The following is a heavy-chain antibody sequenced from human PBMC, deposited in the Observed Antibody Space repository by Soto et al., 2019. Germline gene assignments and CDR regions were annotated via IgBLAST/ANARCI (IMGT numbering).Heavy chain of an antibody. Sequence: EVQLVESGGGLVQPGGSLRLSCAASGFTFSYYSMTWVRQAPGKGLEWVSYISSSSSTIYYADSVKGRFTISRDNAKNSLYLQMNRLRDEDTAVYYCAREYCTNGVCYYFDYWGQGTLVTVSS. J-gene: IGHJ4*02. CDR3: AREYCTNGVCYYFDY. CDR1: GFTFSYYS. CDR2: ISSSSSTI. V-gene: IGHV3-48*02. D-gene: IGHD2-8*01.